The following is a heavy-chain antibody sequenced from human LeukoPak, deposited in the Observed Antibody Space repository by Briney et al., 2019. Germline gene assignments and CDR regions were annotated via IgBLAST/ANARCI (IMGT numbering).Heavy chain of an antibody. CDR3: ARGKYYAMDV. Sequence: PGGSLRLSCVASGFTFGKYWMHWVRQAPGKGLVWVSRINNDGSITSYADSVKGRFTISRDNAKNTLYLQMNSLRGEDTAVYHCARGKYYAMDVWGQGTTVTVSS. CDR1: GFTFGKYW. D-gene: IGHD4-23*01. J-gene: IGHJ6*02. V-gene: IGHV3-74*01. CDR2: INNDGSIT.